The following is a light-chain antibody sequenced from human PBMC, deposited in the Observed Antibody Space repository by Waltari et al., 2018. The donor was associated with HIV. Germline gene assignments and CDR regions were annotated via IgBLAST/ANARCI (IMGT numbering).Light chain of an antibody. J-gene: IGLJ2*01. CDR2: EVT. Sequence: QSALTHPTSASGSPGQSVNMSCTVATRDILDYNFISWYQQYSGKAPKLIIFEVTKRPSGVPDRFSGSRSGNTASLIVSGLQAEDEAVYFCSSFAGSNKLFGGGSKLTVL. CDR3: SSFAGSNKL. CDR1: TRDILDYNF. V-gene: IGLV2-8*01.